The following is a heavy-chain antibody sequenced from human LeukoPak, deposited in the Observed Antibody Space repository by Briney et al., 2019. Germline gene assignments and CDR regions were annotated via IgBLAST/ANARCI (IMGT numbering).Heavy chain of an antibody. V-gene: IGHV4-34*01. Sequence: PSETLSLTCAVYGGSFSGYYWSWIRQPPGKGLEWIGEINHSGSTNYNPSLKSRVTISVDTSKNQFSLKLSSVTAADTAVYYCASSPLYYFDYWGQGTLVTVSS. CDR2: INHSGST. CDR3: ASSPLYYFDY. J-gene: IGHJ4*02. CDR1: GGSFSGYY.